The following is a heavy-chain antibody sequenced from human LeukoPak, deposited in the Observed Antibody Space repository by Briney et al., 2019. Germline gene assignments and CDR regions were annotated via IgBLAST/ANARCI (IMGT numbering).Heavy chain of an antibody. D-gene: IGHD5-18*01. J-gene: IGHJ4*02. CDR2: IYYSGST. Sequence: SETLSLTCAVSGGSISSGGYSWSWIRQPPGKGLEWIGYIYYSGSTYYNPSLKSRVTISVDTSKNQFSLKLSSVTAADTAVYYCARGDPWIQLDYWGQGTLVTVSS. V-gene: IGHV4-30-4*07. CDR3: ARGDPWIQLDY. CDR1: GGSISSGGYS.